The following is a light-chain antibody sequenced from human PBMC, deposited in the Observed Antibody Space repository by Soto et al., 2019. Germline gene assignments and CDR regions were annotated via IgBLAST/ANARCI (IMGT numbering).Light chain of an antibody. CDR2: DVS. Sequence: QSALTQPRSVSGSPGQSVTISCTGTSSDVGGYNYVSWYLQHPGKAPKVMIYDVSKRPSGVPDRFSGSKSGNTASLAINGLQAEDEAHYYCQSYDNSLSGSWVFGGGTKVTVL. CDR1: SSDVGGYNY. V-gene: IGLV2-11*01. CDR3: QSYDNSLSGSWV. J-gene: IGLJ3*02.